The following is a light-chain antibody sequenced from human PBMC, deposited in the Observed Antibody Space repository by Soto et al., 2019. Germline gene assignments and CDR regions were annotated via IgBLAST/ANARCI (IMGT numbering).Light chain of an antibody. CDR2: GAS. V-gene: IGKV3-20*01. CDR3: QQYGRSPWT. CDR1: QSVSSSY. Sequence: EIVLTQSPGTLSLSPGERATLSCRASQSVSSSYLAWYQQKPGQAPRLLIYGASSRATGIPDRFSGSGSGTDFTLTISRLEPEDCAVYYCQQYGRSPWTFGQGTKGEIK. J-gene: IGKJ1*01.